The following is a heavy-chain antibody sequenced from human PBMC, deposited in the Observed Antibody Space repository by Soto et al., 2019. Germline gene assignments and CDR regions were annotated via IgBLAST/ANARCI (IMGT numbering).Heavy chain of an antibody. CDR3: TTDLFSLEDFGY. J-gene: IGHJ4*02. V-gene: IGHV3-15*01. D-gene: IGHD3-10*01. Sequence: EVQLVESGGGLVKPGGSLRLSCAASGFTFSNAWMSWVRQAPGKGLEWVGRIKSKTDGGTTDYAAPVKGRFTISRDDSKNTLYLQMNSLNTEDTAVYYCTTDLFSLEDFGYWGQGTLVTVSS. CDR2: IKSKTDGGTT. CDR1: GFTFSNAW.